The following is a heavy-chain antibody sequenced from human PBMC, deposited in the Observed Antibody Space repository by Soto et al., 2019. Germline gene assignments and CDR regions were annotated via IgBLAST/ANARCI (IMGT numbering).Heavy chain of an antibody. Sequence: QVQLVQSGAEVKKPGASVKVSCKASGYTFTSSGMSWVRQAPGQGLEWMGWISAHTGSSEYAQRFQGRVTMTTDTTTSTAYMELRSLRSDDTAVYYCARAFFYQGSDSRCYSFDAFDFWGPGTLVTVSS. D-gene: IGHD3-22*01. V-gene: IGHV1-18*01. CDR2: ISAHTGSS. J-gene: IGHJ3*01. CDR3: ARAFFYQGSDSRCYSFDAFDF. CDR1: GYTFTSSG.